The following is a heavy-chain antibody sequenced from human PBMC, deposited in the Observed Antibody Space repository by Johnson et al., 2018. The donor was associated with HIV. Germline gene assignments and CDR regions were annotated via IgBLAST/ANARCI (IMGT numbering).Heavy chain of an antibody. V-gene: IGHV3-30-3*01. J-gene: IGHJ3*02. Sequence: QMLLVESGGGVVQPGRSLRLSCAASGFTFSSYAMHWVRQAPGKGLEWVAVIYSGESTYYADYLRGRFTISRDNSKNTLYLQMNSLRVEDMAVYYCARDPPELPGAFDIWGQGTMVTVSS. CDR1: GFTFSSYA. CDR3: ARDPPELPGAFDI. D-gene: IGHD1-7*01. CDR2: IYSGEST.